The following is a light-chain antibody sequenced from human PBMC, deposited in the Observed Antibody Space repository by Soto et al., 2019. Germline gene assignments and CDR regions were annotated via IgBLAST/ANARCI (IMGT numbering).Light chain of an antibody. J-gene: IGLJ1*01. CDR1: SSDVGSYYL. V-gene: IGLV2-23*02. CDR2: EVS. CDR3: CSSAGSLYV. Sequence: QSALTEPSSRSASPGQSITISCTGTSSDVGSYYLVSWYQQHQGKAPKLMIYEVSKRPSGVSNRFSGSKSGNTASLTISGLQAEDEADYSCCSSAGSLYVFGPGPKVTVL.